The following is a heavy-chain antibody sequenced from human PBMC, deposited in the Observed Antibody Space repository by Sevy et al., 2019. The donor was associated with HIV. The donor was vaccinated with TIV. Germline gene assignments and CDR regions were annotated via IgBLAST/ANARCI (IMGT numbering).Heavy chain of an antibody. CDR2: IYSAGNR. CDR3: AGGLILEESWYGMDV. Sequence: GGSLRLSCAASGFIVSSNYMTWVRQAPGKGLEWVSVIYSAGNRHYADSLKGRFIISRDNSKITVYLQMNRLRVEDTAVYYCAGGLILEESWYGMDVWGQGTTVTVSS. J-gene: IGHJ6*02. V-gene: IGHV3-53*01. CDR1: GFIVSSNY. D-gene: IGHD3-16*01.